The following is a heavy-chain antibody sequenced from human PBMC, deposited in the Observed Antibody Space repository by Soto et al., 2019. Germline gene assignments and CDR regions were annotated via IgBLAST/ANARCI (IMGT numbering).Heavy chain of an antibody. J-gene: IGHJ3*02. CDR1: GFTFSSYW. V-gene: IGHV3-74*01. D-gene: IGHD3-22*01. CDR2: INSDGSST. Sequence: GGSLRLSCAASGFTFSSYWMHWVRQAPGKGLVWVSRINSDGSSTSYADSVKGRFTISRDNAKNTLYLQMNSLRAEDTAVYYCARVVPDDSSGYYPDAFDIWGQGTMVTVSS. CDR3: ARVVPDDSSGYYPDAFDI.